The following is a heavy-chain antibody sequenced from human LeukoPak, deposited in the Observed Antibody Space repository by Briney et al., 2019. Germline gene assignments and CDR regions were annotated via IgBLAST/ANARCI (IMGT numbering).Heavy chain of an antibody. Sequence: GGSLRLSCAASGFTFSSYSMNWVRQAPGKGLEWVSSISSSSSYIYYADSVKCRFTISRDNAKNSLYLQMNSLRADDTAVYYCASDIVVVPAARSRGAFVIWGEGTIVTVSS. CDR1: GFTFSSYS. J-gene: IGHJ3*02. CDR3: ASDIVVVPAARSRGAFVI. D-gene: IGHD2-2*01. CDR2: ISSSSSYI. V-gene: IGHV3-21*01.